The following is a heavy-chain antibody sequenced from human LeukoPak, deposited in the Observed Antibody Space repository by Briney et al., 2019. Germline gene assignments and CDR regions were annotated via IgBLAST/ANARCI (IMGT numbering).Heavy chain of an antibody. V-gene: IGHV3-7*01. CDR3: TKDRQGPNQYHMDV. Sequence: GGSLRLSCAASGFTFSSLWMSWVRQAPGRGPEWVANINQDGGTTYYVASVKGRFTISKDNAKNSLSLQMSSLRAEDTAVYYCTKDRQGPNQYHMDVWGKGTTVTVSS. CDR2: INQDGGTT. J-gene: IGHJ6*03. CDR1: GFTFSSLW.